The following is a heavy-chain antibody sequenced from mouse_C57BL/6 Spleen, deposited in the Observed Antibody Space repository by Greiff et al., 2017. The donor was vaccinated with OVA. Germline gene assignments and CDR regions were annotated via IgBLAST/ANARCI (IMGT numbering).Heavy chain of an antibody. Sequence: VQLQQSGAELVRPGASVKLSCTASGFNIKDDYMHWVKQRPEQGLEWIGWIDPENGDTEYASKFQGKATITADTSSNTAYLQLSSLTSEDTAVDYCTTGHYDYDGYAMDDWGQGTSVTVSS. J-gene: IGHJ4*01. V-gene: IGHV14-4*01. CDR1: GFNIKDDY. CDR3: TTGHYDYDGYAMDD. CDR2: IDPENGDT. D-gene: IGHD2-4*01.